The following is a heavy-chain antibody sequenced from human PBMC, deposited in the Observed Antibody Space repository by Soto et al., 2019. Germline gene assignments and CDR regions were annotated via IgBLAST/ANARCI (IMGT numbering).Heavy chain of an antibody. CDR1: GFTFSSYA. Sequence: PGGSLRLSCAASGFTFSSYAMSWVRQAPGKGLEWVSAISGSGGSTYYADSVKGRFTISRDNSKNTLYLQMNSLRAEDTAVYYCARGLLKLYYYDSSGSSKEYYGMDVWGQGTTVTVSS. D-gene: IGHD3-22*01. CDR3: ARGLLKLYYYDSSGSSKEYYGMDV. CDR2: ISGSGGST. J-gene: IGHJ6*02. V-gene: IGHV3-23*01.